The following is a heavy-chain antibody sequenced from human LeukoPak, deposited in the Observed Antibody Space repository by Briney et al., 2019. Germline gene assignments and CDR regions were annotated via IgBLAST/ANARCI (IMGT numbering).Heavy chain of an antibody. CDR3: ARTDTAMVTGSETYYFDY. V-gene: IGHV5-51*01. CDR2: IYPGDSDT. CDR1: GYSFTSYW. J-gene: IGHJ4*02. D-gene: IGHD5-18*01. Sequence: GESLKISCKGSGYSFTSYWIGWVRQMPGKGLEWMGIIYPGDSDTRYSPSFQGQITISADKSISTAYLQWSSLKASDTAMYYCARTDTAMVTGSETYYFDYWGQGTLVTVSS.